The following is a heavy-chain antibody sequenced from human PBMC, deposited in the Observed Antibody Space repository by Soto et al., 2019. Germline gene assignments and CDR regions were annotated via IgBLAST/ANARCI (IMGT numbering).Heavy chain of an antibody. Sequence: GGSLRLSCAASGFSFSDYYMSWIRQAPGKGLEWVSYISSSGSTIYYADSVKGRFTISRDNAKNSLYLQMNSLRAEDTAVYYCARDLDIVVVVAAGAFDIWGQGTMVTVSS. D-gene: IGHD2-15*01. CDR2: ISSSGSTI. CDR3: ARDLDIVVVVAAGAFDI. CDR1: GFSFSDYY. V-gene: IGHV3-11*01. J-gene: IGHJ3*02.